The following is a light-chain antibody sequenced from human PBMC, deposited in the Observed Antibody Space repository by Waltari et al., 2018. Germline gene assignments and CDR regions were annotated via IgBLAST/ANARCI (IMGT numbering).Light chain of an antibody. J-gene: IGLJ3*02. CDR3: CSYSSGSTLML. V-gene: IGLV2-23*01. Sequence: QSALTQPASVSGSPGQSITISCTGTDSDVGGYNVVSWYQQHPGKVPKLIIHEGSRRPSGVSDRFSGSKSGNTASLTISGLQTEDEADYYCCSYSSGSTLMLFGGGTRLTVL. CDR1: DSDVGGYNV. CDR2: EGS.